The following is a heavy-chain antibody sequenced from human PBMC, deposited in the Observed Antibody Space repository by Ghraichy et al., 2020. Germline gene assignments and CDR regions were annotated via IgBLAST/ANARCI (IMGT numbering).Heavy chain of an antibody. D-gene: IGHD3-10*01. Sequence: ASVKVSCKASGYTFTSYAMHWVRQAPGQRLEWMGWINAGNGNTKYSQKFQGRVTITRDTSASTAYMELSSLRSEDTAVYYCARGQITMVRGVIISDWFDPWGHGSLVAVSS. CDR2: INAGNGNT. CDR3: ARGQITMVRGVIISDWFDP. V-gene: IGHV1-3*01. J-gene: IGHJ5*02. CDR1: GYTFTSYA.